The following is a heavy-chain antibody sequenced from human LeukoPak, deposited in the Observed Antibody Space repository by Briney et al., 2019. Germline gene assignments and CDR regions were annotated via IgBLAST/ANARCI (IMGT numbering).Heavy chain of an antibody. D-gene: IGHD2-2*01. Sequence: PGGSLRLSCAASGFTFSSYSMNWVRQAPGKGLEWVSYIISSSSTIYYADSVKGRFTISRDNAKNSLYPQMNSLRDEDTAVYYCALSSTSYDYFDYWGQGTLVTVSS. CDR1: GFTFSSYS. V-gene: IGHV3-48*02. J-gene: IGHJ4*02. CDR2: IISSSSTI. CDR3: ALSSTSYDYFDY.